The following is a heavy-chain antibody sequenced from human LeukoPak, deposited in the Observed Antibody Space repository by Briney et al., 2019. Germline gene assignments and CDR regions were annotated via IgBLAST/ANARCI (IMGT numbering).Heavy chain of an antibody. CDR2: IKSKTDGGTT. Sequence: GGSLRLSCAASGFTFSNAWMSWVRQAPGKGLEWVGRIKSKTDGGTTDYAAPVKGRFTISRDGSKNTLYLQMNSLKTEDTAVYHCARDYRPYYFDYWGQGALVTVSS. CDR3: ARDYRPYYFDY. D-gene: IGHD3-16*02. CDR1: GFTFSNAW. V-gene: IGHV3-15*01. J-gene: IGHJ4*02.